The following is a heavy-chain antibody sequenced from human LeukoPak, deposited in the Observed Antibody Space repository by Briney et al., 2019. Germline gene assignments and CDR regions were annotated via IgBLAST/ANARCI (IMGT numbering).Heavy chain of an antibody. D-gene: IGHD4-23*01. Sequence: GSLGLSLAASGFTFSSYGMHWVRPAPGKGLELVAVIWYDGSNKCYADSVKGRLSSSRDNSKNSLYLQMNSLSAEKTAVSYCARSPNYGGNPRFYYWGQGTLVTVSS. J-gene: IGHJ4*02. V-gene: IGHV3-33*01. CDR2: IWYDGSNK. CDR3: ARSPNYGGNPRFYY. CDR1: GFTFSSYG.